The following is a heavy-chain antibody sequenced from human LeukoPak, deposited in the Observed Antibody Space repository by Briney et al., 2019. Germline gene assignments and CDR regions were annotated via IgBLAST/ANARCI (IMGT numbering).Heavy chain of an antibody. CDR2: ISGSGGST. J-gene: IGHJ4*02. CDR3: AKDVSSPGYFFDY. CDR1: GFTSSSYA. V-gene: IGHV3-23*01. Sequence: GGSLRLSCAASGFTSSSYAMSWVRQTPGKGLEWVSGISGSGGSTYYADSVKGRFTISRDNSKSTLYLQMNSLRAEETAVYYCAKDVSSPGYFFDYWGQGTLVSVSS. D-gene: IGHD6-6*01.